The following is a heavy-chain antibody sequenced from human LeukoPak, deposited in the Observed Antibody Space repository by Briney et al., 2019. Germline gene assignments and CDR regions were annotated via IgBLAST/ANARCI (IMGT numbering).Heavy chain of an antibody. J-gene: IGHJ4*02. CDR3: ARRGTALYFDY. D-gene: IGHD1-1*01. CDR2: ISYDGSNK. CDR1: GFTFSSYA. Sequence: GGSLRLSCAASGFTFSSYAMHWVRQAPGKGLEWVAVISYDGSNKYYADSVKGRFTISRDNSKNTLYLQMNSLRAEDTAVYYCARRGTALYFDYWGQGTLVTVSS. V-gene: IGHV3-30-3*01.